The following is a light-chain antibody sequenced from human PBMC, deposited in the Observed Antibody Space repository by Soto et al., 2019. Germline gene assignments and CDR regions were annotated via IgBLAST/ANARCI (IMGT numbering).Light chain of an antibody. J-gene: IGKJ5*01. CDR3: QQYYSWSRT. CDR2: AAS. CDR1: QSISRY. Sequence: DIELTQSPSSLSSSLGDRVTISCRASQSISRYLNWYQQKTGKAPKLLIYAASSLQSGVISRFSGSGSGTDFTLTISSMQYEDFAVYYCQQYYSWSRTFGQGTRLDIK. V-gene: IGKV1-39*01.